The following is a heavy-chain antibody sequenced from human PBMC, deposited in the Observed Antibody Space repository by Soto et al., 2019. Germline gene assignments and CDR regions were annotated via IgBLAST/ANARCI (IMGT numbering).Heavy chain of an antibody. D-gene: IGHD6-19*01. CDR2: ISYDGGNK. CDR3: ATGVSGWYGSSEYGF. V-gene: IGHV3-30*03. Sequence: QVQLVESGGGVVQPGRSLRLSCAASGFTFSSSGIHWVRQAPGKGLEWVAVISYDGGNKYYVDSVKGRFTISRDNSKNTLYLQVSSLRAEETAVYYCATGVSGWYGSSEYGFWGQGTLVTVSS. J-gene: IGHJ4*02. CDR1: GFTFSSSG.